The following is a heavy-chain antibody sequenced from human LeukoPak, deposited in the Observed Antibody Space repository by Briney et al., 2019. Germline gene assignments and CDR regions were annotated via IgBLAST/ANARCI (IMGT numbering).Heavy chain of an antibody. CDR1: GFTFSNAW. J-gene: IGHJ3*02. CDR3: TTAPRGYCSGGSCSYAFDI. Sequence: KPGGSLRLSCAASGFTFSNAWMSWVRQAPGKGLEWVGRIKSKSDGGTTDYAAPVKGRFTISRDDPKNTLYLQMNSLKTEDTAVYYCTTAPRGYCSGGSCSYAFDIWGQGTMVTVSS. D-gene: IGHD2-15*01. V-gene: IGHV3-15*01. CDR2: IKSKSDGGTT.